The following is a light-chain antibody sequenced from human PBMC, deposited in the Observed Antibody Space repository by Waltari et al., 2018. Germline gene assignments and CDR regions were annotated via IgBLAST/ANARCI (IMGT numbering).Light chain of an antibody. CDR2: DAS. J-gene: IGKJ4*01. CDR3: QQRSNWPPLT. Sequence: IVFTQSPATLSLSPGERATLSCRPSHSVSSYLAWYQQKPGQTPRLLIYDASNRATGSPARLSGRWSGTDSITITFSLEPEDVAVYYCQQRSNWPPLTFGGGTKVEIK. V-gene: IGKV3-11*01. CDR1: HSVSSY.